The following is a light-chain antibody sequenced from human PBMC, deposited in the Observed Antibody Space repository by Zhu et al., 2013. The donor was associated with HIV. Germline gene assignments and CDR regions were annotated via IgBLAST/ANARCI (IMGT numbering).Light chain of an antibody. CDR1: QSVSSSY. Sequence: ESVLTQSPGTLSLSPGERATLSCRASQSVSSSYLAWYQQKPGQAPRLLIYGAYTRATGIPDRFSGTGSGTDFTLTITSLQPEDFATYYCQHLYIYPITFGQGTRLEIK. J-gene: IGKJ5*01. CDR3: QHLYIYPIT. V-gene: IGKV3-20*01. CDR2: GAY.